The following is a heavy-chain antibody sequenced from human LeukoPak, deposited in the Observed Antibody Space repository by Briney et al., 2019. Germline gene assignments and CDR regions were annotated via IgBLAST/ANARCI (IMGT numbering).Heavy chain of an antibody. CDR2: KTHSGST. V-gene: IGHV4-34*01. CDR3: ARVKWRSGLLSYYYMDV. CDR1: GWSLSGHY. Sequence: TETLSLTRAVYGWSLSGHYWSWIRPPPSQGLEGIGEKTHSGSTNYNPSLKSRVTISVDTSKNQFSLKLSSVTAADTAVYYCARVKWRSGLLSYYYMDVWGKGTTVTVSS. J-gene: IGHJ6*03. D-gene: IGHD3-3*01.